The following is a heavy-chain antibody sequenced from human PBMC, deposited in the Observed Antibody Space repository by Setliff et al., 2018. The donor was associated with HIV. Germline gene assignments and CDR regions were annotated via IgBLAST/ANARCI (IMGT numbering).Heavy chain of an antibody. J-gene: IGHJ4*02. CDR3: ASTKADGYNRVFDS. CDR2: IYYSGST. V-gene: IGHV4-61*01. Sequence: SETLSLTCTVSGGAVSSGSYYWSWIRQPPGKGLEWIGYIYYSGSTKHNPSLKSRVTISLDTSKNQFSLKLTSVTAADTAVYYSASTKADGYNRVFDSWGQGTLVTSPQ. CDR1: GGAVSSGSYY. D-gene: IGHD5-12*01.